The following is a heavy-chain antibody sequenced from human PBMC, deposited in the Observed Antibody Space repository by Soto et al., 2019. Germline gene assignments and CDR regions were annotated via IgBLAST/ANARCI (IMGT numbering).Heavy chain of an antibody. CDR1: GYSFTSYW. J-gene: IGHJ6*02. CDR2: IYPGDSDT. Sequence: GESLKISCKGSGYSFTSYWIGWVRQMPGKGLEWMGIIYPGDSDTRYSPSFQGQVTISADKSISTAYLQWSSLKASDTAMYYCARLAAPAEPYYYYYGMDVWGQVTTVTVSS. D-gene: IGHD6-13*01. CDR3: ARLAAPAEPYYYYYGMDV. V-gene: IGHV5-51*01.